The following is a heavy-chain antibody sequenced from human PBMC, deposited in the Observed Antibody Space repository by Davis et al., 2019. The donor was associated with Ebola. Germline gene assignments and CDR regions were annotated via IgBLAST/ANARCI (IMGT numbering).Heavy chain of an antibody. CDR3: ARDGSPQTRCTNGVCYTSRDASFDY. V-gene: IGHV3-23*01. Sequence: GESLKISCAASGFSFSSFAMTWVRQAPGKGLEWVSAISGSGGSTYYADSVKGRFTISRDNAKPSLYLQMNSLRDEDTAVYYCARDGSPQTRCTNGVCYTSRDASFDYWGQGTLVTVSS. J-gene: IGHJ4*02. D-gene: IGHD2-8*01. CDR1: GFSFSSFA. CDR2: ISGSGGST.